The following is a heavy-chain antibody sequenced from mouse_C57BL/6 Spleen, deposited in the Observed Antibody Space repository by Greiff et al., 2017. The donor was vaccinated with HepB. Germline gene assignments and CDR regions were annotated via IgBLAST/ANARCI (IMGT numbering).Heavy chain of an antibody. V-gene: IGHV1-82*01. CDR1: GYAFSSSW. J-gene: IGHJ4*01. CDR3: ARFGYYVGDY. D-gene: IGHD2-3*01. CDR2: IYPGDGDT. Sequence: QVQLQQSGPELVKPGASVKISCKASGYAFSSSWMNWVKQRPGKGLEWIGRIYPGDGDTNYNGKFKGKATLTADKSSSTAYMQLSSLTSEDSAVSFWARFGYYVGDYWGQGTSVTVSS.